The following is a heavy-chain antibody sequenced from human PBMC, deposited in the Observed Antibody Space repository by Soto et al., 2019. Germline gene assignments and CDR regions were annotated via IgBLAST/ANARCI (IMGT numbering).Heavy chain of an antibody. V-gene: IGHV3-11*06. D-gene: IGHD1-1*01. CDR2: ISGSSGYT. J-gene: IGHJ6*02. Sequence: QVQLVESGGGLVKPGGSLRLSCAASGFSFSDSYMSWVRQAPGKGLEWVAYISGSSGYTGYADSVKGRFTISRDNAKTSLYLKMNSLRAEDTAVYYCARDRGGYGPPDVWGQGTTVTVSS. CDR1: GFSFSDSY. CDR3: ARDRGGYGPPDV.